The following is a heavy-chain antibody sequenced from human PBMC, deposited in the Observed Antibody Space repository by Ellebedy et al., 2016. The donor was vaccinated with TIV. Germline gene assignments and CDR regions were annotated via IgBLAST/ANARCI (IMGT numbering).Heavy chain of an antibody. J-gene: IGHJ4*02. Sequence: GESLKISCAASGFTFSSYSMNWVRPAPGKGLEWVSSISSSSSYTYHADSVKGRFTISRDNAKNALYLQMNSRRAEDTAVYYCAREDWVTAHYFDYWGQGTLVTVSS. CDR1: GFTFSSYS. CDR3: AREDWVTAHYFDY. V-gene: IGHV3-21*01. CDR2: ISSSSSYT. D-gene: IGHD2-21*02.